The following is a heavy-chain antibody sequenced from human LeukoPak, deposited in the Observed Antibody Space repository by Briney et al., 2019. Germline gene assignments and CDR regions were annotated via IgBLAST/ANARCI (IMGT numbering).Heavy chain of an antibody. D-gene: IGHD3-16*01. CDR1: GFTFSSYG. Sequence: PGGSLRLSCAASGFTFSSYGMHWVRQAPGKGLEWVAVISYDGSNKYYADSVKGRFTISRDNSKNTLYLQMNSLRAEDTAVYYCADMIGAFDIWGQGTMATVSS. J-gene: IGHJ3*02. CDR3: ADMIGAFDI. V-gene: IGHV3-30*03. CDR2: ISYDGSNK.